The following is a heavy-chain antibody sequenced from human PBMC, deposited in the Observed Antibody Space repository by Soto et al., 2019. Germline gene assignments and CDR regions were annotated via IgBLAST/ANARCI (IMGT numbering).Heavy chain of an antibody. D-gene: IGHD4-17*01. V-gene: IGHV5-51*01. CDR2: IYPGNSDA. CDR1: GYNFATYL. Sequence: LTIPCQSSGYNFATYLIAWVRQIPVKGLEYMGIIYPGNSDARYSPSFQGQVTFSADKSISTAYLHWRSLKASDTAMYYCARHGFYGDYASNYFDPWGQGTLVTVSS. J-gene: IGHJ5*02. CDR3: ARHGFYGDYASNYFDP.